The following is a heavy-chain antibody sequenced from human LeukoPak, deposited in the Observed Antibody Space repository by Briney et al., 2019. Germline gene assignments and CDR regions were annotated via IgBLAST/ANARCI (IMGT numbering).Heavy chain of an antibody. CDR3: ARKYCSGDSCHNWFDP. D-gene: IGHD2-15*01. Sequence: GGSLRLSCEASGFSFSSYNMDWVRQTPGKGLEWISSITTSSTYTFYADSVKGRFTISRDNARNSLYLQMNSLRAEDTAVYYCARKYCSGDSCHNWFDPWGQGTLVTVSS. CDR2: ITTSSTYT. V-gene: IGHV3-21*01. CDR1: GFSFSSYN. J-gene: IGHJ5*02.